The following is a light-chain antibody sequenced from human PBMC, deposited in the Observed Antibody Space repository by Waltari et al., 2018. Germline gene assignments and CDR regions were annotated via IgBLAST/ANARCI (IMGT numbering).Light chain of an antibody. CDR3: SSYTTSSTVV. J-gene: IGLJ2*01. CDR1: SSDIGSYDH. CDR2: DAS. V-gene: IGLV2-14*03. Sequence: QSALTQPASVSGSPGQSITISCTGASSDIGSYDHVSWYQQPPGKAPKLIIYDASNRPSGVSNRFSGSKSGATASLTISGLQAGDEADYYCSSYTTSSTVVFGGGTKLTVL.